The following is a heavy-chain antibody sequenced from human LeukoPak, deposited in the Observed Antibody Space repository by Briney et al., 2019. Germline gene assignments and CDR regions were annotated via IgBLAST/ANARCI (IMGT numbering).Heavy chain of an antibody. CDR2: TSYDGSNK. Sequence: PGGSLRLSCAASGFTFNKHAMHWVRQAPGKGLEWVAVTSYDGSNKNDADSVKGRFTISRDNSKNTLYLQMNSLRAEDTAVYFCARGNYYGSGNYYTLDYFDYWGRGILVTVSS. CDR1: GFTFNKHA. CDR3: ARGNYYGSGNYYTLDYFDY. J-gene: IGHJ4*02. V-gene: IGHV3-30-3*01. D-gene: IGHD3-10*01.